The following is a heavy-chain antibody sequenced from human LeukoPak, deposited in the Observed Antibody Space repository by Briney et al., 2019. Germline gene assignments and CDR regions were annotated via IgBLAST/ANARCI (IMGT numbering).Heavy chain of an antibody. CDR1: GFSFSAYA. J-gene: IGHJ4*02. Sequence: PGGSLRLSCAASGFSFSAYAMHWVRQAPGQGLEWVAVISHDETDEQSADSVKGRFTISRDNSKNTLYLEMETLRPEDTAFYFCARGPYYRGSYKGFDYWGQGTLVTVSS. D-gene: IGHD1-26*01. V-gene: IGHV3-30*04. CDR2: ISHDETDE. CDR3: ARGPYYRGSYKGFDY.